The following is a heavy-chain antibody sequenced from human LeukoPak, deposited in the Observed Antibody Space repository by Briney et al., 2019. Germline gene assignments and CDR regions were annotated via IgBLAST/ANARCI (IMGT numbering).Heavy chain of an antibody. V-gene: IGHV3-30*04. CDR2: ISYDGSNK. D-gene: IGHD4-17*01. CDR1: GFTFSSYA. CDR3: ARVADKDYGDYYFDY. J-gene: IGHJ4*02. Sequence: PGGSLRLSCAASGFTFSSYAMHWVRQAPGKGLEWVAVISYDGSNKYYADSVKGRFTISRDNSKNTLYLQMNSLRAEDTAVYYCARVADKDYGDYYFDYWGQGTLVTVSS.